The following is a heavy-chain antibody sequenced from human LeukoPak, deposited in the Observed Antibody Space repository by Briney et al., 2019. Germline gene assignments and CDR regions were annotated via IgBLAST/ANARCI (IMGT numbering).Heavy chain of an antibody. Sequence: SETLSLTCTVSGGTISSYYWNWIRQPPGKGLEWIGYIYHSGSTDYTPSLKSRVTISLDTSKNQFSLKLSSVTAADTAVYYCARVLCLGYCSSTSWGSGFDPWGQGTLVTVSS. J-gene: IGHJ5*02. CDR1: GGTISSYY. D-gene: IGHD2-2*01. V-gene: IGHV4-59*01. CDR2: IYHSGST. CDR3: ARVLCLGYCSSTSWGSGFDP.